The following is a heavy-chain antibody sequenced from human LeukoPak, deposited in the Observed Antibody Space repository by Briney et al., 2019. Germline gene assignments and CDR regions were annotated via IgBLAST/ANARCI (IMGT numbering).Heavy chain of an antibody. Sequence: GGSLRLSCAASGFTFSNYKMNWVRQAPGKGLEWVSSISSSTTYIYYADSVKGRFTISRDNAKNSLYLQMNSLRAEDTAVYYCARDVGYWYFDLWGRGTLVTVSS. CDR2: ISSSTTYI. CDR3: ARDVGYWYFDL. V-gene: IGHV3-21*01. CDR1: GFTFSNYK. J-gene: IGHJ2*01. D-gene: IGHD2-15*01.